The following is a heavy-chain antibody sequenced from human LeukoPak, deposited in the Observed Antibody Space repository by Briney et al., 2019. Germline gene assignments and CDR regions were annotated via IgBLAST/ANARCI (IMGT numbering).Heavy chain of an antibody. CDR1: GGSIISYY. CDR2: IYYNGST. D-gene: IGHD2-15*01. J-gene: IGHJ4*02. Sequence: SETLSLTCTVSGGSIISYYWSWIRQPPGKGLEWIGYIYYNGSTNYNPSLKSRVTISVDTSKNQFSLKLNSVTAADTAVYYCARRGGCYCRGATCYHYYFDYWGQGALVTVSS. V-gene: IGHV4-59*08. CDR3: ARRGGCYCRGATCYHYYFDY.